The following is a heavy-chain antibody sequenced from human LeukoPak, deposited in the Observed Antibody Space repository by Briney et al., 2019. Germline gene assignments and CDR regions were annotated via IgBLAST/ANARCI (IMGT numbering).Heavy chain of an antibody. CDR2: IYYSGRT. V-gene: IGHV4-59*08. CDR1: GGSISSYY. D-gene: IGHD3-10*01. Sequence: SETLSLTCTVSGGSISSYYWSWIQQPPGKGLEWIGYIYYSGRTNYNPSLKSRVTISVDTSKNQFSLKLSSVTAADTAVYYCARHEYYYGSADYWGQGTLVTVSS. CDR3: ARHEYYYGSADY. J-gene: IGHJ4*02.